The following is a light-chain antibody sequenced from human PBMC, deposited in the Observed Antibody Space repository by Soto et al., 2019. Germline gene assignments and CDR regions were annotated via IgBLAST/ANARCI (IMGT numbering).Light chain of an antibody. J-gene: IGKJ1*01. CDR3: QKYNIAPWT. V-gene: IGKV1-27*01. CDR2: AAS. CDR1: QAISNY. Sequence: DIQMTQSPSPLSAYVGDRVTITCRASQAISNYLAWYQQKPGKVPKLLIYAASTLQSGVPSRFSGSGSGTDFTLTISSLQPEDVATYYCQKYNIAPWTFGQGTKVDIK.